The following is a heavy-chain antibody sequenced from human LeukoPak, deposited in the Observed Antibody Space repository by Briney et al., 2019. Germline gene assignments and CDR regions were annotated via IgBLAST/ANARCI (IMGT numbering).Heavy chain of an antibody. CDR3: AKDRKWELSGLDY. J-gene: IGHJ4*02. CDR1: GFTFSSYG. Sequence: PGGSLRLSCAASGFTFSSYGMHGVRQAPGKGLEWVAVISYDGSNKYYADSVKGRFTISRDNSKNTLYLQMNSLRAEDTAVYYCAKDRKWELSGLDYWGQGTLVTVSS. D-gene: IGHD1-26*01. V-gene: IGHV3-30*18. CDR2: ISYDGSNK.